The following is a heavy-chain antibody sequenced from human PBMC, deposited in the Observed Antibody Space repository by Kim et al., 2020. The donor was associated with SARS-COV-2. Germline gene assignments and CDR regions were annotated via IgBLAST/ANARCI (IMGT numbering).Heavy chain of an antibody. V-gene: IGHV4-34*01. CDR2: INHSGST. D-gene: IGHD1-26*01. CDR3: ARGYSGGAYYYGMDV. Sequence: SETLSLTCAVYGGSFSGYYWSWIRQPPGKGLEWIGEINHSGSTNYNPSLKSRVTISVDTSKNQFSLKLSSVTAADTAVYYCARGYSGGAYYYGMDVWGQGTTVTVSS. J-gene: IGHJ6*02. CDR1: GGSFSGYY.